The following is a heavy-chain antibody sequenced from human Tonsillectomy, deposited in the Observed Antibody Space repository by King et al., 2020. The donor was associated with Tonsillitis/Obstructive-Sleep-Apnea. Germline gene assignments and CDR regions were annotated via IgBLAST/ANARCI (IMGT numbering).Heavy chain of an antibody. D-gene: IGHD2-2*01. CDR3: ARGVCSSTSCYHADY. CDR2: IWYDGSNK. Sequence: QLVQSGGGVVQPGRSLRLSCAASGFTFSSYGMHWVRQAPGKGLEWVAVIWYDGSNKYYADSVKGRFTISRDNSRNTLYLQMNSLRAEDTAVYYCARGVCSSTSCYHADYWGQGTLVTVSS. V-gene: IGHV3-33*01. CDR1: GFTFSSYG. J-gene: IGHJ4*02.